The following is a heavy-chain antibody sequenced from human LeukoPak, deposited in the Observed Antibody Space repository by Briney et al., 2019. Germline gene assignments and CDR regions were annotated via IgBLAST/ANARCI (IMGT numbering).Heavy chain of an antibody. CDR2: IKQDGSEK. D-gene: IGHD1-26*01. CDR3: ARDRWDLEY. Sequence: HPGGSLRLSCAASGFTFSSYGMSWVRQAPGKGLEWVANIKQDGSEKYYVDSVKGRFTISRDNAGNSLYLQMNTLRAEDTAVYFCARDRWDLEYWGQGTLVTVSS. V-gene: IGHV3-7*01. CDR1: GFTFSSYG. J-gene: IGHJ4*02.